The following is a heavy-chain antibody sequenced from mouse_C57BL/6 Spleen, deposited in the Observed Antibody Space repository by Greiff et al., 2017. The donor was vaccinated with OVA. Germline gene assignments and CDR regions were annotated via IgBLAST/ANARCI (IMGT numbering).Heavy chain of an antibody. Sequence: VHLVESGAELVKPGASVKISCKASGYAFSSYWMNWVKQRPGKGLEWIGQIYPGDGDTNYNGKFKGKATLTADKSSSTAYMQLSSLTSEDSAVYFCAREGVVATPYWYFDVWGTGTTVTVSS. D-gene: IGHD1-1*01. CDR1: GYAFSSYW. CDR3: AREGVVATPYWYFDV. V-gene: IGHV1-80*01. J-gene: IGHJ1*03. CDR2: IYPGDGDT.